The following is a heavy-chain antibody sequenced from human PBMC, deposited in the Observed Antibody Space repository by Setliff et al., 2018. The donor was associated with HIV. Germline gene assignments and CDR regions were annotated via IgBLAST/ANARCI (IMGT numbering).Heavy chain of an antibody. CDR1: GGSISSYY. J-gene: IGHJ4*02. Sequence: SETLSLTCTVSGGSISSYYWTWIRQPPGKGLEWIGYIYYSGSTNYNPSLKSRVTISVDTSKNQFSLKLSSVTAADTAVYYCARGMEYYDSSGYYRGYFDYWGQGTLVTVSS. CDR3: ARGMEYYDSSGYYRGYFDY. CDR2: IYYSGST. D-gene: IGHD3-22*01. V-gene: IGHV4-59*08.